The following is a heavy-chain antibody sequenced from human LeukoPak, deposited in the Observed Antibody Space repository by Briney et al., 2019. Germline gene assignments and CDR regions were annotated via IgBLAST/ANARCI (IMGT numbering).Heavy chain of an antibody. CDR3: ARQGYTSAYYFLDF. D-gene: IGHD2/OR15-2a*01. CDR1: GGSIRSYY. J-gene: IGHJ4*02. V-gene: IGHV4-4*07. CDR2: IYTTGTT. Sequence: SETLSLTCDVSGGSIRSYYWGWVRQPAGKGLEWIGRIYTTGTTDFNPSLKSRLTMSVDTSKNQFSLNLTSVTAADTAVYFCARQGYTSAYYFLDFWSPGTLVTVSS.